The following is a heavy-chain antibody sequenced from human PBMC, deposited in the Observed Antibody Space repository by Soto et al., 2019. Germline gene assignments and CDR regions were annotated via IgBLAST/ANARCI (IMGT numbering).Heavy chain of an antibody. CDR3: AEGGYSSGSAWFDP. J-gene: IGHJ5*02. D-gene: IGHD6-19*01. CDR1: GGSISTVGHY. V-gene: IGHV4-31*03. Sequence: PSETLSLTCSVSGGSISTVGHYWTWIRQPPGKGLERIGSIYHTGSTYYSKSLRSRLTMSVDTSKSQFSLRLSSVTAADTAVYYCAEGGYSSGSAWFDPWGQGTLVTVS. CDR2: IYHTGST.